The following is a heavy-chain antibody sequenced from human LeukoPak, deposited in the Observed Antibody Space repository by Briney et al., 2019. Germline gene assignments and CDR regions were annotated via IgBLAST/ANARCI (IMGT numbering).Heavy chain of an antibody. Sequence: SETLSLTCTVSGGPISSYYWSWIRRPPGKGLEWIGYNYYNGSTNHNPSLKSRVTISVDTSKNQFSLKLSSVTAADTAVYYCARGGRLRYFDWLLYNWFDPWGQGTLVTVSS. J-gene: IGHJ5*02. V-gene: IGHV4-59*13. CDR2: NYYNGST. D-gene: IGHD3-9*01. CDR1: GGPISSYY. CDR3: ARGGRLRYFDWLLYNWFDP.